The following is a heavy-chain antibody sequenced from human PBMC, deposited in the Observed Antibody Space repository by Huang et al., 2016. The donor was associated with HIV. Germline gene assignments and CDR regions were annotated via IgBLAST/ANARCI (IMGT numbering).Heavy chain of an antibody. CDR3: ARVGGVAAGTFGTFDI. D-gene: IGHD6-19*01. CDR2: ISSSSSNI. Sequence: EVQLVESGGGLVKPGGSLRLSCAASGFTFSSYRMNGVRQGPGKGMEWVSSISSSSSNIYYADSVKGRFTISRDNAKNSLYLQMNSLRAEDTAVYYCARVGGVAAGTFGTFDIWGQGTMVTVSS. CDR1: GFTFSSYR. V-gene: IGHV3-21*01. J-gene: IGHJ3*02.